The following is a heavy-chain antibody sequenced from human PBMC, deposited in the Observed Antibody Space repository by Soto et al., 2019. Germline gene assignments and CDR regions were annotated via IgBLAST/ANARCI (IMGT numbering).Heavy chain of an antibody. V-gene: IGHV3-23*01. CDR3: AKRSIYGGPDE. CDR1: GFTFSSSA. CDR2: ISGNGANT. J-gene: IGHJ4*02. D-gene: IGHD4-17*01. Sequence: GGSLRLSCAASGFTFSSSAMSWVRQAPGKGLEWVSAISGNGANTYYPDSVKGRFTISRDNSKNTLYLQMNSLRVEDTAVYYCAKRSIYGGPDEWGQGALVTVSS.